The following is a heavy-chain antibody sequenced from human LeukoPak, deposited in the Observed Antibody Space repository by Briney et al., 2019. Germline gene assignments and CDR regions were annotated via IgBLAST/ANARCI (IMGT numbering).Heavy chain of an antibody. CDR1: GFTFSSYA. D-gene: IGHD2-21*02. Sequence: GGSLRLSCAASGFTFSSYAMSWVRQAPGKGLEGVSAISGSGGSTYYADSVKGRFTISRDNSKNTLYLQMNSLRAEDTAVYYCAKDTSYCGGDCYSGLFFDYWGQGTLVTVS. V-gene: IGHV3-23*01. CDR3: AKDTSYCGGDCYSGLFFDY. CDR2: ISGSGGST. J-gene: IGHJ4*02.